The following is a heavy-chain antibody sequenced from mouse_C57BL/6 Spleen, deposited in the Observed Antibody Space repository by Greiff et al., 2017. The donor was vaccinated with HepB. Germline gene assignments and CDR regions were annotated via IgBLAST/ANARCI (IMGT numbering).Heavy chain of an antibody. V-gene: IGHV1-63*01. CDR1: GYTFTNYW. CDR3: ARGFGSSLWYFDV. Sequence: VQLVESGAELVRPGTSVKMSCKASGYTFTNYWIGWAKQRPGHGLEWIGDIYPGGGYTNYNEKFKGKATLTADKSSSTAYMQFSSLTSEDSAIYYCARGFGSSLWYFDVWGTGTTVTVSS. CDR2: IYPGGGYT. J-gene: IGHJ1*03. D-gene: IGHD1-1*01.